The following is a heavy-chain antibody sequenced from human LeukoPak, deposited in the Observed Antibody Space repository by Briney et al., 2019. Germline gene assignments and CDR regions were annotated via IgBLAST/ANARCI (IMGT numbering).Heavy chain of an antibody. Sequence: PGGSLRLSCAASGFTVSSNYMSWVRQAPGKGLEWVSVIYSGGSTYYADSVKGRFTISRDNSENTLYLQMNSLRAEDTAVYYCARGRGNGDYDYDAFDIWGQGTMVTVSS. CDR3: ARGRGNGDYDYDAFDI. D-gene: IGHD4-17*01. J-gene: IGHJ3*02. V-gene: IGHV3-66*02. CDR1: GFTVSSNY. CDR2: IYSGGST.